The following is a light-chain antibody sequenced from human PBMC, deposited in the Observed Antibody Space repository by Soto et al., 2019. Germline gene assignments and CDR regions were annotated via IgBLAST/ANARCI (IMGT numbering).Light chain of an antibody. J-gene: IGLJ2*01. Sequence: QSVLTQPASVSGSPGQVITISCTGTSNDVGNYNFVSWYQQHPGKAPKLIIYEATKRPSGVSSRFSGSKSGITASLTISGLQAEDESDYLCYSYAGGGLLIVFGGGTKVTVL. CDR2: EAT. V-gene: IGLV2-23*01. CDR3: YSYAGGGLLIV. CDR1: SNDVGNYNF.